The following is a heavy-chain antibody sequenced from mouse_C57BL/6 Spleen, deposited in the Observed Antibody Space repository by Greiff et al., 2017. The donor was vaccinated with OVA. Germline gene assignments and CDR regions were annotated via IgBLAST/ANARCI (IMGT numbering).Heavy chain of an antibody. CDR1: GYTFTGYW. CDR3: ARLGAYYSNSYYAMDY. D-gene: IGHD2-5*01. CDR2: ILPGSGST. V-gene: IGHV1-9*01. J-gene: IGHJ4*01. Sequence: VQVVESGAELMKPGASVKLSCKATGYTFTGYWIEWVKQRPGHGLEWIGEILPGSGSTNYNEKFKGKATFTADTSSNTAYMQLSSLTTEDSAIYYCARLGAYYSNSYYAMDYWGQGTSVTVSS.